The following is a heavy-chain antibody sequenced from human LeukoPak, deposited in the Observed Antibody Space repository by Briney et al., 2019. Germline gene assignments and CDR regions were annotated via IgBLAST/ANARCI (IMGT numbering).Heavy chain of an antibody. Sequence: GGSLRLSCAASGFTFSSYSMSWVRQAPGKGLEWVANIKQDGSEKYYVDSVKGRFTISRDNAKNSLYLQMNSLRAEDTAVYYCARRRGSYSDDYWGQGTLVTVSS. CDR2: IKQDGSEK. D-gene: IGHD1-26*01. V-gene: IGHV3-7*01. J-gene: IGHJ4*02. CDR3: ARRRGSYSDDY. CDR1: GFTFSSYS.